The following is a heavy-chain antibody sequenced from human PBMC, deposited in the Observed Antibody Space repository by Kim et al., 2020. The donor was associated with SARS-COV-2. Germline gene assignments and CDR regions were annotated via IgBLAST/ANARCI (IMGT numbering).Heavy chain of an antibody. V-gene: IGHV3-23*01. Sequence: GGSLRLSCAASGFTFSSYAMSWVRQAPGKGLEWVSAISHSGSSTYYADSVKGRFTISRDNSKNTLYLQMNSLRAEDTAVYYCAKDVMITVGGVIPLGYYFYSLDVWGQGTPVTVSS. CDR2: ISHSGSST. CDR3: AKDVMITVGGVIPLGYYFYSLDV. CDR1: GFTFSSYA. J-gene: IGHJ6*02. D-gene: IGHD3-16*02.